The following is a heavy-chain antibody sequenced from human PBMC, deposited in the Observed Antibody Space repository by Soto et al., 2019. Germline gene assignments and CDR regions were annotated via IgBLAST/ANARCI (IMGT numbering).Heavy chain of an antibody. D-gene: IGHD5-12*01. CDR3: TRVGQRWLQLPVVDY. Sequence: GGSLRLSCTASGFTFGDYAMSWFRQAPGKGLEWVGFIRSKAYGGTTEYAASVKGRFTISRDDSKSIAYLQMNSLKTEDTAVYYCTRVGQRWLQLPVVDYWGQGTLVTVSS. CDR1: GFTFGDYA. J-gene: IGHJ4*02. CDR2: IRSKAYGGTT. V-gene: IGHV3-49*03.